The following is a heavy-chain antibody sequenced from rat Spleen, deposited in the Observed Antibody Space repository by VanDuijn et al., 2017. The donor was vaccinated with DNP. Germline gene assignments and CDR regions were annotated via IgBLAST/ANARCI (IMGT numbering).Heavy chain of an antibody. V-gene: IGHV3-3*01. CDR2: VNSAGTT. J-gene: IGHJ4*01. CDR1: GYSITSGYR. Sequence: EVQLQESGPGLVKPSQSLSLTCSVTGYSITSGYRWSWIRKFPGNKLEWMGSVNSAGTTNYNPSLKSRISITRDTSKNQLFLQVNSVTTEDTATYYCARWPGYNPPYAMDAWGQGTSVTVSS. D-gene: IGHD1-4*01. CDR3: ARWPGYNPPYAMDA.